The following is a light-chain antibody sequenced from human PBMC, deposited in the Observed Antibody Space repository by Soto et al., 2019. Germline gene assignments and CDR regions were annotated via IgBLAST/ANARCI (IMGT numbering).Light chain of an antibody. CDR3: QQYGNSPIT. CDR1: QSVSSIY. CDR2: GAS. Sequence: EIVLTQSPGTLSLSPGERATLSCRASQSVSSIYLAWYQQKPGQAPRLLIYGASSRATGIPDRFSGGGSGTDFTLTISRLEPEDFAVYYCQQYGNSPITFGQGTRLEMK. J-gene: IGKJ5*01. V-gene: IGKV3-20*01.